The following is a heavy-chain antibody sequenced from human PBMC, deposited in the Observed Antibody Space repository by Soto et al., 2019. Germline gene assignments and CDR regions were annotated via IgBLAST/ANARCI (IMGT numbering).Heavy chain of an antibody. V-gene: IGHV3-48*02. D-gene: IGHD6-19*01. J-gene: IGHJ4*02. CDR3: ARDVSGWSRGYSFDY. CDR1: GFTFSTYS. Sequence: GGSLRLSCAASGFTFSTYSMNWVRQAPGKGLEWVSYISSSSSTIYYADSVKGRFTISRDNAKNSLYLQMNSLRDEDTAVYYCARDVSGWSRGYSFDYWGQGTMVTVSS. CDR2: ISSSSSTI.